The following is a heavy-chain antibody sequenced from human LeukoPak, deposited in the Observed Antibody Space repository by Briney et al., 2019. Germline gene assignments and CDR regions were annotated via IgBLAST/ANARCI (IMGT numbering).Heavy chain of an antibody. J-gene: IGHJ4*02. CDR3: ARVSALGGNYRYFDY. Sequence: SSETLSLTCTVSGGSISSYYWSWIWQPAGKGLEWIGRIYTSGSTNYNPSLKSRVTMSVDMSKNQFSLKLSSVTAADTAVYYCARVSALGGNYRYFDYWGQGTLVTVSS. V-gene: IGHV4-4*07. CDR2: IYTSGST. D-gene: IGHD3-16*02. CDR1: GGSISSYY.